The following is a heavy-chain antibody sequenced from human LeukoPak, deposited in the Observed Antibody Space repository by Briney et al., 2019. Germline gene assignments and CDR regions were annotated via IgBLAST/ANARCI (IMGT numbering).Heavy chain of an antibody. D-gene: IGHD5-12*01. CDR1: GGSISSGGYY. CDR3: ARHRGGYVYYFDY. J-gene: IGHJ4*02. V-gene: IGHV4-39*01. CDR2: IYYSGST. Sequence: SQTLSLTCTVSGGSISSGGYYWGWIRQPPGKGLEWIGSIYYSGSTYYNPSLKSRVTISVDASKNQFSLKLSSVTAADTAVYYCARHRGGYVYYFDYWGQGTLVTVSS.